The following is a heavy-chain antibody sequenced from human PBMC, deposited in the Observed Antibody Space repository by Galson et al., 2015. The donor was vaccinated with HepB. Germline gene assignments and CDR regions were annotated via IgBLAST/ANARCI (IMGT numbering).Heavy chain of an antibody. CDR2: IYPGDSDT. D-gene: IGHD5-24*01. CDR1: GSSFPSYW. J-gene: IGHJ4*02. Sequence: QSGAEVTKPGESLKISCKGSGSSFPSYWIGWVRQMPGKGLEWMGIIYPGDSDTRYSPSFQGQVTISADKSINTAYLQWSSLKASDTAIYYCARSLEVATISYVGNWGQGTLFTVSA. V-gene: IGHV5-51*01. CDR3: ARSLEVATISYVGN.